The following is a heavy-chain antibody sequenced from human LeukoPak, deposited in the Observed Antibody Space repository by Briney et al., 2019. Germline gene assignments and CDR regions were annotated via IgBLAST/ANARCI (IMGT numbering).Heavy chain of an antibody. D-gene: IGHD3-22*01. CDR1: GFTFSSYS. V-gene: IGHV3-21*03. Sequence: PGGSLRLSCAASGFTFSSYSMNGVRHAPGKGLEWVSSIRSSSSYIYYADSVKGRFTISRDNAKNSLYLQMNSLKTEDTAVYYCTTDPAASYYYDSSGYRSHGGGLTFDYWGQGTLVTVSS. J-gene: IGHJ4*02. CDR2: IRSSSSYI. CDR3: TTDPAASYYYDSSGYRSHGGGLTFDY.